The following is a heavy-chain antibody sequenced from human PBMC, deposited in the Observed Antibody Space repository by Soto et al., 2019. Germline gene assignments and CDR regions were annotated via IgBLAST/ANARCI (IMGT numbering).Heavy chain of an antibody. Sequence: PSETLSLTCTVSGGSISRGGYYWSWIRQHPGKGLEWIGYIYYSGSTYYNPSLKSRVTISVDTSKNQFSLKLSSVTAADTAVYYCARARGGGRDAFDIWGQGTMVTVSS. J-gene: IGHJ3*02. D-gene: IGHD2-15*01. CDR1: GGSISRGGYY. CDR3: ARARGGGRDAFDI. CDR2: IYYSGST. V-gene: IGHV4-31*03.